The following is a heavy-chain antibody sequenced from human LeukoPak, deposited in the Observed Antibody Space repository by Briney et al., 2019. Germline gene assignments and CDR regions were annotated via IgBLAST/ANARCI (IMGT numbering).Heavy chain of an antibody. V-gene: IGHV3-9*01. CDR2: ISWNSGSI. D-gene: IGHD1-26*01. Sequence: GGSLRLSCAASGFTFDDYAMHWVRQAPGKGLEWVSGISWNSGSIGYADSVKGRFTISRDNSKNTLYLQMNSLRAEDTAVYYCAKRRREPREDYYYMDVWGKGTTVTISS. CDR1: GFTFDDYA. CDR3: AKRRREPREDYYYMDV. J-gene: IGHJ6*03.